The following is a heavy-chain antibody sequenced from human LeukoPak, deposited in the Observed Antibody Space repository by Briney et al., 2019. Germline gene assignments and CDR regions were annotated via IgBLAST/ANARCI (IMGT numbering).Heavy chain of an antibody. D-gene: IGHD3-10*01. V-gene: IGHV4-34*01. Sequence: RPSETLSLTCAVYGGSFSGYYWSWIRQPPGKGLEWIGEINHSGSINYNPSLKSRVTISVDTSKNQFSLKLSSVTAADTAVYYCARSNDGSGSYHIDYWGQGTPVPVSS. CDR2: INHSGSI. J-gene: IGHJ4*02. CDR1: GGSFSGYY. CDR3: ARSNDGSGSYHIDY.